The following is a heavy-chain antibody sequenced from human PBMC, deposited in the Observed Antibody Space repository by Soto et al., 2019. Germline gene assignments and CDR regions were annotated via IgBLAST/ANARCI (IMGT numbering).Heavy chain of an antibody. CDR1: GGSITSSSNY. CDR3: GSRVTTAGWRYRFDY. D-gene: IGHD4-17*01. V-gene: IGHV4-39*01. CDR2: IHYSGST. J-gene: IGHJ4*02. Sequence: TSETLSLTCSVSGGSITSSSNYWGWIRRPPGQGLVWIGSIHYSGSTYYYLSLKSRITTSVDTSKTQFTLKLSSETAAYTAVCDCGSRVTTAGWRYRFDYWGQGTPVTVSS.